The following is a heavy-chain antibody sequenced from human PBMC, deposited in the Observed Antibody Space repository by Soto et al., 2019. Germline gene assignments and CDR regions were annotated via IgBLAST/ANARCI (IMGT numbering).Heavy chain of an antibody. CDR1: GLSFTNAW. Sequence: EVQLVESGGGLVKPGESLRLSCAASGLSFTNAWMSWVRQAPGKGLEWVGRIKSKTDGGTTDYAAPVKGRFTISRDDSHNTLDLQMNSLKTEDTARYYCSTDIGFYGLDVWGQGTTVTVSS. CDR3: STDIGFYGLDV. CDR2: IKSKTDGGTT. D-gene: IGHD3-10*01. V-gene: IGHV3-15*01. J-gene: IGHJ6*02.